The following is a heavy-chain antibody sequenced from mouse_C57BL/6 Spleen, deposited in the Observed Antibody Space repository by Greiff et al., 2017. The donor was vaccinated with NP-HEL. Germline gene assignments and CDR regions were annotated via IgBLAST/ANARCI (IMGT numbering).Heavy chain of an antibody. D-gene: IGHD1-1*01. CDR3: ARDDYYGSSYPYFDY. CDR1: GYSITSGYY. Sequence: EVQLVESGPGLVKPSQSLSLTCSVTGYSITSGYYWNWIRQFPGNKLEWMGYISYDGSNNYNPSLKNRISITRDTSKNQFFLKLNSVTTEDTATYYCARDDYYGSSYPYFDYWGQGTTLTVSS. J-gene: IGHJ2*01. CDR2: ISYDGSN. V-gene: IGHV3-6*01.